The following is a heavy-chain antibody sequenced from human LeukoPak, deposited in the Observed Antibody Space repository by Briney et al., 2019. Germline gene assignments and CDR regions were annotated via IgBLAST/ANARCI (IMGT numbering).Heavy chain of an antibody. D-gene: IGHD3-22*01. V-gene: IGHV4-39*07. CDR2: IDYRGST. Sequence: SETLSLTCTVSGGSISSNSYYWGWIRQPPGKGLEWIGNIDYRGSTYYNPSLKSRVTISVDTSKNHFSLKLSSVTAADTAVYYCARATEYYHDTSGYSRYYFDYWGQGTLVTVSS. CDR3: ARATEYYHDTSGYSRYYFDY. CDR1: GGSISSNSYY. J-gene: IGHJ4*02.